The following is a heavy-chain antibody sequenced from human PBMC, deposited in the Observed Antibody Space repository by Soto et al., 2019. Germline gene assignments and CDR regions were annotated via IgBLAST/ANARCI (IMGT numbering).Heavy chain of an antibody. V-gene: IGHV1-18*01. D-gene: IGHD3-3*01. Sequence: QVLLVQSGAEVKKPGASVKVSCKASGYTFNSYGVSWVRQAPGQGLEWMGGISAYNGNTKYSQNLQGRVAMSIDTSTSSAYLEVRRLRSDDTAIYYCARYFWSGQLPFYFDQWGQGTLVTVSS. CDR3: ARYFWSGQLPFYFDQ. CDR2: ISAYNGNT. CDR1: GYTFNSYG. J-gene: IGHJ4*02.